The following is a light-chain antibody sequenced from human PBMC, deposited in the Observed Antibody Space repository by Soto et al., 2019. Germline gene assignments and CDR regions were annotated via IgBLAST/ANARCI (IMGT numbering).Light chain of an antibody. CDR2: EVG. CDR1: GSDISAYNY. J-gene: IGLJ1*01. Sequence: QSALTQPASVSGSPGQSITISCTGTGSDISAYNYVSWYQQHPGKAPKLMIYEVGDRPSGLSNRFSGSKSGNTASLTISRPQAEDEADYYCSSYTSNNFYVFGTGTKVT. V-gene: IGLV2-14*01. CDR3: SSYTSNNFYV.